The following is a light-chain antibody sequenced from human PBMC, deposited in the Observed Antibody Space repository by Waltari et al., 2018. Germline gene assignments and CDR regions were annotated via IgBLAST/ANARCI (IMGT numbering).Light chain of an antibody. V-gene: IGLV2-14*01. Sequence: QPALTQPASVSGSPGQPTTTPCSGSTLTVGGFDFVSWYRTHPGNAPKVVIFDVNNRPSGVSDRVSGSKSGNTASLTISGLQAEDEGDYYCTSYTSRHTLVFGGGTKVTVL. CDR1: TLTVGGFDF. CDR3: TSYTSRHTLV. CDR2: DVN. J-gene: IGLJ1*01.